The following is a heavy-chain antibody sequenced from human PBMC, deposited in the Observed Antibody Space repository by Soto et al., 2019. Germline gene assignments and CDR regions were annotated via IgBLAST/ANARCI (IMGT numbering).Heavy chain of an antibody. Sequence: EAQLVESGGGLVQPGRSLKLSCAASGFTFSASGIHWVRQASGKGLEWVAHIKDKPNNYATEYAASVKGRFTISRDDSMNMAFVQMNNLKTEDTAVYFCTRQSARWEDWFDPWGQGTLVTVSS. CDR3: TRQSARWEDWFDP. CDR2: IKDKPNNYAT. CDR1: GFTFSASG. J-gene: IGHJ5*02. D-gene: IGHD1-26*01. V-gene: IGHV3-73*02.